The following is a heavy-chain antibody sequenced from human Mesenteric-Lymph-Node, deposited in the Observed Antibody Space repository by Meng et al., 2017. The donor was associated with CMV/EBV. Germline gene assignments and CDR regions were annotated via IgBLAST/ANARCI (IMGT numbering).Heavy chain of an antibody. CDR2: INPSGGST. J-gene: IGHJ6*02. CDR3: AREYCSSTSCYGLQYYYYYYGMDV. Sequence: ASVKVSCKASGYTFTSYYMHWVRQAPGQGIEWMGIINPSGGSTSYAQKFQGRVTMTRDTSTSTVYMELSSLRSEDTAVYYCAREYCSSTSCYGLQYYYYYYGMDVWGQGTTVTVSS. CDR1: GYTFTSYY. V-gene: IGHV1-46*01. D-gene: IGHD2-2*01.